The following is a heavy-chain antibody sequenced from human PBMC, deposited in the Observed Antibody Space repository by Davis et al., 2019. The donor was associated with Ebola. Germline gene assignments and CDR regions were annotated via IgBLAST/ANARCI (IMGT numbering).Heavy chain of an antibody. CDR1: GGSISSYY. Sequence: MPSETLSLTCTVSGGSISSYYWSWIRQPPGKGLEWIGYNYHSGSTNYNPSLKSRVTISRDTSKNQFSLKVNSVAAADTAMYYCARQYSSGWLDYWGQGTLVTVSS. D-gene: IGHD6-19*01. CDR3: ARQYSSGWLDY. J-gene: IGHJ4*02. CDR2: NYHSGST. V-gene: IGHV4-59*01.